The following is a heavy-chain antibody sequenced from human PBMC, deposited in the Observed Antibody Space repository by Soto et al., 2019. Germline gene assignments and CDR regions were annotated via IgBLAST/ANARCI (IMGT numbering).Heavy chain of an antibody. CDR2: IIPIFGTA. V-gene: IGHV1-69*01. J-gene: IGHJ6*02. Sequence: QVQLVQSGAEVKKPGSSVKVSCKASGGTFSSYAISWVRQAPGQGLEWMGGIIPIFGTANYAQKFQGRVTITADESTSTAYMELSSLRSEDTAVYYCARDLSGATVTSYYDYGMDVWGQGTTVTVSS. CDR1: GGTFSSYA. D-gene: IGHD4-4*01. CDR3: ARDLSGATVTSYYDYGMDV.